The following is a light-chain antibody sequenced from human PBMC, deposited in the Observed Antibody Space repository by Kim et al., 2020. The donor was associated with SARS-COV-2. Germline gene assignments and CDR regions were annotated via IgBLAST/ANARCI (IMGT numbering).Light chain of an antibody. CDR2: GNN. J-gene: IGLJ3*02. CDR3: ATWDDSLTGWV. V-gene: IGLV1-44*01. CDR1: SSNIGGNT. Sequence: GQRVTISCSGSSSNIGGNTVNWYQQFPGTAPKVLIYGNNQRPSGVPDRVSGSKSGTSASLAISGLQSEDEADYYCATWDDSLTGWVFGGGTKLTVL.